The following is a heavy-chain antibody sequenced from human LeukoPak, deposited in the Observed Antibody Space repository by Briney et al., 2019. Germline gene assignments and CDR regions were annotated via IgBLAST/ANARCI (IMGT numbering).Heavy chain of an antibody. Sequence: GGSLRLSCAASEFSFSTYWMSWVRQAPGKGLEWVANIKEDGTEKYYVGSVKGRFTISRDNAKKSLYLQMNSLRDDDTAVYFCARSPAGDAWPPAYYMDVWRKGTTVTVSS. CDR3: ARSPAGDAWPPAYYMDV. J-gene: IGHJ6*03. V-gene: IGHV3-7*01. CDR1: EFSFSTYW. CDR2: IKEDGTEK. D-gene: IGHD3-10*01.